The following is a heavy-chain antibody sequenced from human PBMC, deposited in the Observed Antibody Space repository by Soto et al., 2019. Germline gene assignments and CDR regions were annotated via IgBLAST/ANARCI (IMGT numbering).Heavy chain of an antibody. J-gene: IGHJ4*02. V-gene: IGHV1-69*08. Sequence: QVQLVQSGTEVKKPGSSVTVYCKASGGPYSKYSISWVRQDHGQGLEWVGRIIPIFDTTNYSQKFQGIAHITADKSTITVYMDLSSLRSEDTAVYYCARSLLGYDYYSDCLNNSGQGTLVTVSS. D-gene: IGHD3-22*01. CDR1: GGPYSKYS. CDR3: ARSLLGYDYYSDCLNN. CDR2: IIPIFDTT.